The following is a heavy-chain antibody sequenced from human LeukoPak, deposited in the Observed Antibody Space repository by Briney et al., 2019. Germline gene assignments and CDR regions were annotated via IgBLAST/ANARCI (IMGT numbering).Heavy chain of an antibody. CDR3: ARGPSSDYGA. CDR2: IYSSGSA. CDR1: GFIVSDYY. D-gene: IGHD3-22*01. J-gene: IGHJ5*02. V-gene: IGHV3-53*01. Sequence: GGSLRLSCAVSGFIVSDYYMSWVRQDPGKGLEWVSVIYSSGSAYYADSVKGRFTISRDNSKNTLYLQMNSLRAEDTAIYYCARGPSSDYGAWGQGTLVTVSS.